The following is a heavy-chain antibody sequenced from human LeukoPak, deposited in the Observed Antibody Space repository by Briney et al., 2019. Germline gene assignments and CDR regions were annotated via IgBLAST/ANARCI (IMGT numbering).Heavy chain of an antibody. D-gene: IGHD2-21*01. Sequence: RASVTVSCKASGGTFKSYAITWVRQAPGQGLEWMGGIIPMFGTVNSAQKFQGRVTITADNSTRTAYMELSSLGSEDTAVYYCARNHIDAYYGMDVWGKGTTVTVSS. CDR1: GGTFKSYA. CDR2: IIPMFGTV. V-gene: IGHV1-69*06. CDR3: ARNHIDAYYGMDV. J-gene: IGHJ6*04.